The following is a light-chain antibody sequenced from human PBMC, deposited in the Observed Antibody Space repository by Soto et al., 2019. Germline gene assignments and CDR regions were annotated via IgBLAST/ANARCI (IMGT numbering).Light chain of an antibody. V-gene: IGKV3-20*01. CDR3: QQLNSYPRT. J-gene: IGKJ1*01. Sequence: EIVLTQSPGTLSLSPGERATLSCRASQSVSNNYLAWYQQKPGQAPRLLIYGASTLQSGVPSRFSGSGSGTEFTLTISSLQPEDFASYYCQQLNSYPRTFGQGTKVEIK. CDR1: QSVSNNY. CDR2: GAS.